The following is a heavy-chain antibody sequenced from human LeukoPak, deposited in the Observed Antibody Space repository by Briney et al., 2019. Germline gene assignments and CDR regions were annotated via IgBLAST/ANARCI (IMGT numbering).Heavy chain of an antibody. Sequence: ASVKVSCKASGYTFTSYGISWVRQAPGQGLEWMGWISAYNGNTNYAQKLQGRVTMTTDTSTNTAYMELRSLRSDDTAVYYCAREDGGSSTSCYDYWGQGTLVTVSS. J-gene: IGHJ4*02. CDR1: GYTFTSYG. CDR2: ISAYNGNT. V-gene: IGHV1-18*01. CDR3: AREDGGSSTSCYDY. D-gene: IGHD2-2*01.